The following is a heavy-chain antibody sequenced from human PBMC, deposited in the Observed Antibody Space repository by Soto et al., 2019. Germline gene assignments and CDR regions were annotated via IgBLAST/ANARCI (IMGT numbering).Heavy chain of an antibody. CDR1: GFTFSSYA. Sequence: QTGGSLRLSCAASGFTFSSYAMSWVRQAPGKGLEWVSAISGSGGSTYYADSVKGRFTISRDNSKNTLYLQMNSLRAEDTAVYYCAKDTQTRYSGSYYRGPYYFDYWGQGTLVTVSS. V-gene: IGHV3-23*01. CDR2: ISGSGGST. J-gene: IGHJ4*02. D-gene: IGHD1-26*01. CDR3: AKDTQTRYSGSYYRGPYYFDY.